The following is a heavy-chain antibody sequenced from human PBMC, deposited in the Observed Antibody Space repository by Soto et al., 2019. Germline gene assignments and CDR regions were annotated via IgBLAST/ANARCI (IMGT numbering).Heavy chain of an antibody. CDR2: IGTAGDT. J-gene: IGHJ3*02. CDR3: ARAPGIAAALGAFDI. V-gene: IGHV3-13*01. CDR1: GFTFSSYD. Sequence: EVQLVESGGGLVQPGGSLRLSCAASGFTFSSYDMHWVRQATGKGLEWVSAIGTAGDTYYPGSVKGRFTISXXXAXXSXXXXXXXXXXXXXXXXYCARAPGIAAALGAFDIWGQGTMVTVSS. D-gene: IGHD6-13*01.